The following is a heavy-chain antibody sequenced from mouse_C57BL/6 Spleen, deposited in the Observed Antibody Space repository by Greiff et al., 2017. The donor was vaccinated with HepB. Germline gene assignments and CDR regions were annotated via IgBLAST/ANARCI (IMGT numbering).Heavy chain of an antibody. Sequence: EVQLVESGGDLVKPGGSLKLSCAASGFTFSSYGMSWVRQTPDKRLEWVATISSGGSYTYYPDSVKGRFTISRDNAKNTLYLQMSSLKSEDTAMYYCARQVYYGSSYGYAMDYWGQGTSVTVSS. CDR1: GFTFSSYG. V-gene: IGHV5-6*01. D-gene: IGHD1-1*01. CDR2: ISSGGSYT. CDR3: ARQVYYGSSYGYAMDY. J-gene: IGHJ4*01.